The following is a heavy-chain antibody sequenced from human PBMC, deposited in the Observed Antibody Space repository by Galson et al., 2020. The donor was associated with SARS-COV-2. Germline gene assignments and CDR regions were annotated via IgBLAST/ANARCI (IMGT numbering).Heavy chain of an antibody. CDR2: IYSGGST. CDR3: ARDLMIYGMDV. J-gene: IGHJ6*02. Sequence: GGSLRLSCAASGFTVSSNYMSWVRQAPGKGLEWVSVIYSGGSTYYADSVKGRFTISRDNSKNTLYLQMNSLRAEDTAVYYCARDLMIYGMDVWGQGTTVTVSS. V-gene: IGHV3-53*01. CDR1: GFTVSSNY. D-gene: IGHD3-16*01.